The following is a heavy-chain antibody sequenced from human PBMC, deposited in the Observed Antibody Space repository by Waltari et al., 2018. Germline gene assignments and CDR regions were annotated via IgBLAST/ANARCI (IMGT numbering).Heavy chain of an antibody. J-gene: IGHJ4*02. CDR1: GFTFSRYA. CDR2: ISYDGSNK. V-gene: IGHV3-30-3*01. D-gene: IGHD3-10*01. CDR3: ARGKYYGSGSYFPM. Sequence: QVQLVESGGGVVQPGRSLRLSCAASGFTFSRYAMHWVRQAPGKGLEWVAVISYDGSNKYYADSVKGRFTISRDNSKNTLYLQMNSLRAEDTAVYYCARGKYYGSGSYFPMWGQGTLVTVSS.